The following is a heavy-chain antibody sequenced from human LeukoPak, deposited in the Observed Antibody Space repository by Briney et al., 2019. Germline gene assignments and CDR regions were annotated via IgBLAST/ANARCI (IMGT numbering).Heavy chain of an antibody. CDR1: GFTISSYA. J-gene: IGHJ4*02. Sequence: PGGSLRLSCADSGFTISSYAMSWVRQALGKGLEWVSAISGSGGSTYYAESVKGRFTISRDNSKNTLYLQMNSLRAEDTAVYYCAKDTGELLSDYWGQGTLVTVSS. V-gene: IGHV3-23*01. D-gene: IGHD3-10*01. CDR3: AKDTGELLSDY. CDR2: ISGSGGST.